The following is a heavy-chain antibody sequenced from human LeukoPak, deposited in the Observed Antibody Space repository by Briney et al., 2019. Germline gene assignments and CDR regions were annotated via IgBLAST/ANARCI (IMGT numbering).Heavy chain of an antibody. D-gene: IGHD3-10*01. CDR2: ISGSGGST. Sequence: GGSLRLSCAASGFTFSSYAMSRVRQAPGKGLEWVSAISGSGGSTYYADSVKGRFTISRDNSKNTLYLQMNSLRAEDTAVYYCAITQYYYGSGSYYNSEMGMFDYWGQGTLVTVSS. CDR1: GFTFSSYA. V-gene: IGHV3-23*01. CDR3: AITQYYYGSGSYYNSEMGMFDY. J-gene: IGHJ4*02.